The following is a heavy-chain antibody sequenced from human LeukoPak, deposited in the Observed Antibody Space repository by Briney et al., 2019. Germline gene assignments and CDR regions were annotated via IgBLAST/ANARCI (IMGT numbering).Heavy chain of an antibody. V-gene: IGHV4-59*01. CDR3: ASLYYDIYY. Sequence: SETLSLTCTVSGGSISSYYWSWIRQPPGKGLEWIGYIYYSGSTNYNPSLKSRVTISVDTSKNQFSLKLSSVTAADTAVYYCASLYYDIYYWGQGTLVTVSS. D-gene: IGHD3-9*01. J-gene: IGHJ4*02. CDR2: IYYSGST. CDR1: GGSISSYY.